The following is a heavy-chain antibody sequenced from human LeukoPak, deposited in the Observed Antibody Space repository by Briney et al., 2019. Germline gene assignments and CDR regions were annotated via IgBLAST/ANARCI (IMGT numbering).Heavy chain of an antibody. Sequence: GGSLRLSCAASGFTFSSYWMHWVRQAPGKGLVWVSRINSDGSSTSYADSVKGRFTISRDNAKNTLYLRMNSLRAEDTAVYYCARDVGSYRPRWWFDPWGQGTLVTVSS. CDR2: INSDGSST. CDR3: ARDVGSYRPRWWFDP. J-gene: IGHJ5*02. CDR1: GFTFSSYW. D-gene: IGHD2-15*01. V-gene: IGHV3-74*01.